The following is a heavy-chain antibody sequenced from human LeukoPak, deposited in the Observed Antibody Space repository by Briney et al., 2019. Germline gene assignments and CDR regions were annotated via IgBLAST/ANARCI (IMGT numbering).Heavy chain of an antibody. D-gene: IGHD4-23*01. CDR1: GFTFSTYA. Sequence: PGGSLRLSCAPPGFTFSTYAMSCVPHAPRKGLEWVLVTSGSGGSTYYADSVKGRFTISRDNSKYTLYLQMDSLRAEDTAIYYCAKDWYGGFDIWGQGTMVTVSS. CDR3: AKDWYGGFDI. V-gene: IGHV3-23*01. CDR2: TSGSGGST. J-gene: IGHJ3*02.